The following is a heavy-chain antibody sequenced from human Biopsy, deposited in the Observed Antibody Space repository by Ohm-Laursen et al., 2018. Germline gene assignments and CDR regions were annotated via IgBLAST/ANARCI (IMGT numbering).Heavy chain of an antibody. V-gene: IGHV4-59*01. CDR2: VFHSGLT. J-gene: IGHJ2*01. D-gene: IGHD3-16*01. Sequence: SETLSLTCIVSGDDSIASYYWSWIRQSPEKGLEWIGFVFHSGLTSYHPSLRSRVSISVDSSKNQFYLNLSSLTPADTAVYFCARGYGGSSRYFDLWGHGTQVTVSS. CDR1: GDDSIASYY. CDR3: ARGYGGSSRYFDL.